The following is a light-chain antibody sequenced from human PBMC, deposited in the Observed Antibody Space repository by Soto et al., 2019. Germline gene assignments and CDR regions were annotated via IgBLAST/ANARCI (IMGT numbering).Light chain of an antibody. CDR3: CSYAGSCTTWV. J-gene: IGLJ3*02. V-gene: IGLV2-23*02. CDR2: EVT. Sequence: QSALTQPASVSGSPGQSISISCTGTSSDVGAYNFVSWYQHRPGKAPKLMIYEVTKRPSGVSDRFSGSKSDNTASLTISGLQAEDEADYYCCSYAGSCTTWVFGGGTKVTVL. CDR1: SSDVGAYNF.